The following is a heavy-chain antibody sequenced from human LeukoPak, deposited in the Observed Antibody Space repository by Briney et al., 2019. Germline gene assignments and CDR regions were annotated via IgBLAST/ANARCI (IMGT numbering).Heavy chain of an antibody. V-gene: IGHV1-2*02. J-gene: IGHJ4*02. CDR2: INPNSGGT. Sequence: RASVKVSCKASGYTFTGYYMHWVRQAPGQGLEWMGWINPNSGGTNYAQKFQGRVTMTRDTSISTAYMELSRLRSDDTAVYYCMVGHYDSSGWFDYWGQGTLVTVSS. D-gene: IGHD3-22*01. CDR3: MVGHYDSSGWFDY. CDR1: GYTFTGYY.